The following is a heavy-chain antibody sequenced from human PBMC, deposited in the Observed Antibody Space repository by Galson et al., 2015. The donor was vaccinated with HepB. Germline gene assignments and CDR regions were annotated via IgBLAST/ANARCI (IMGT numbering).Heavy chain of an antibody. CDR3: ATPYQQPGSMDV. J-gene: IGHJ6*02. CDR1: GYTLTELS. CDR2: FDPEDGET. V-gene: IGHV1-24*01. D-gene: IGHD2-2*01. Sequence: SVKVSCKVSGYTLTELSMHWVRQAPGKGLEWMGGFDPEDGETIYAQKFQGRVTMTEDTSTDTAYMELSSLRSEDTAVYYCATPYQQPGSMDVWGQGTTVTVSS.